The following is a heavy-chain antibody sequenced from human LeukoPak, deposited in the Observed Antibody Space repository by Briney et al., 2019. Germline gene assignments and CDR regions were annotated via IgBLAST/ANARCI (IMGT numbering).Heavy chain of an antibody. CDR2: IYWDGDK. Sequence: SGPTLVKPTQTLTLTCTFSAFSLSTSGVGVGWIRQPPGKALEWLALIYWDGDKRYSVSLKKSLTISKNTSKNHVVLTMTNMDPVDTGTYYCAHSGGYCSRISTCYDHFDEWGQGTLVTVAS. J-gene: IGHJ4*02. CDR1: AFSLSTSGVG. V-gene: IGHV2-5*02. CDR3: AHSGGYCSRISTCYDHFDE. D-gene: IGHD2-2*01.